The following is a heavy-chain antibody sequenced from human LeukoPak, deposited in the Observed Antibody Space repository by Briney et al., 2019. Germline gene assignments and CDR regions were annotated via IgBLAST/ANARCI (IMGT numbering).Heavy chain of an antibody. CDR2: IYSSGGT. CDR3: ARRTEGHSGYGPFDY. J-gene: IGHJ4*02. D-gene: IGHD5-12*01. Sequence: PWETLSLTCTVSGGSISGYYWNWIRQPPGKGLEWIGNIYSSGGTNYNPSLRSRVTISVDTSRNQFSLKLSFVTAADTAVYYCARRTEGHSGYGPFDYWGLGTLVTVSS. CDR1: GGSISGYY. V-gene: IGHV4-59*08.